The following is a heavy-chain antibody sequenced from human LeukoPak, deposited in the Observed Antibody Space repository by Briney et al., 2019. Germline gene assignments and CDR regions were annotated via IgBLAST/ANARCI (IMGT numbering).Heavy chain of an antibody. CDR1: GFTFSSYE. J-gene: IGHJ4*02. Sequence: PGGSLRLSCAGSGFTFSSYEMNWVRQAPGKGLEWVSYLSTSGGSIYYADSVKGRFTISRDNAKNSLYLQMNSLRAEDTAVYYCARGLERVGVPLGGFDYWGQGTLVTVSS. CDR2: LSTSGGSI. CDR3: ARGLERVGVPLGGFDY. D-gene: IGHD1-26*01. V-gene: IGHV3-48*03.